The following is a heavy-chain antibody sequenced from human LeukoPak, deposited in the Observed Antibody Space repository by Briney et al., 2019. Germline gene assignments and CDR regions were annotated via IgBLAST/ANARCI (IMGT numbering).Heavy chain of an antibody. D-gene: IGHD1-26*01. CDR3: ARGWTGRSHLSDY. Sequence: ASVKVSCKTSGYTFTNYAIHWVRQTPGQRLEWMGWINAGNGDTKYSQKFQGRVTITRDTSASTAYMELSSLTSEDAAVFYCARGWTGRSHLSDYWGQGTLVTVSS. CDR1: GYTFTNYA. J-gene: IGHJ4*02. V-gene: IGHV1-3*01. CDR2: INAGNGDT.